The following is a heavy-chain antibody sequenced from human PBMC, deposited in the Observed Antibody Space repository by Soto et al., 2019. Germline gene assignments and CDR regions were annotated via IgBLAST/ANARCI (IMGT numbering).Heavy chain of an antibody. V-gene: IGHV3-23*01. J-gene: IGHJ4*02. D-gene: IGHD2-15*01. Sequence: EVQLLESGGGLVQPGGALRLSCAASGFTFSSHAMSWVRQAPGKGLEWISSISAGSEGAYYADSVKGRFTISRDNSNNTLYLQMNSLRAEDTAVYYCARDLWWYLHWGQGTLSPSPQ. CDR1: GFTFSSHA. CDR3: ARDLWWYLH. CDR2: ISAGSEGA.